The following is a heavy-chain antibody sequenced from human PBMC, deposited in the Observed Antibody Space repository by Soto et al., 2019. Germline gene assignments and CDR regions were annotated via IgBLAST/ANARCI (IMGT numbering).Heavy chain of an antibody. CDR2: IIPILGIA. J-gene: IGHJ6*03. Sequence: QVQLVQSGAEVKKPGSSVKVSCKASGGTFSSYTISWVRQAPGQGLEWMGRIIPILGIANYAQKFQGRVTITADKSTSTAYMELSSLRAEDTAVYYCARGPTTVTRSYYYYMDVWGKGTTVTVSS. CDR3: ARGPTTVTRSYYYYMDV. D-gene: IGHD4-17*01. V-gene: IGHV1-69*02. CDR1: GGTFSSYT.